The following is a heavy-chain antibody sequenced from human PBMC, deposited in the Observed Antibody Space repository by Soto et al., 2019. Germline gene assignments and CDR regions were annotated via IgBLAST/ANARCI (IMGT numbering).Heavy chain of an antibody. D-gene: IGHD6-19*01. CDR3: ARADSSGWSYYYYGMDV. V-gene: IGHV1-69*02. J-gene: IGHJ6*02. CDR2: IIPILGIA. CDR1: GGTFSSYT. Sequence: QVQLVQSGAEVKKPGSSVKVSCKASGGTFSSYTISWVRQAPGQGLEWMGRIIPILGIANYAQKFQGRVTIPADKSTSTAYMELSSLRSEDTAVYYCARADSSGWSYYYYGMDVWGQGTTVTVSS.